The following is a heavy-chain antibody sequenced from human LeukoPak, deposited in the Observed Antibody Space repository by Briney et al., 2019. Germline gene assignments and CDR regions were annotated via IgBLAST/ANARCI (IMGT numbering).Heavy chain of an antibody. D-gene: IGHD6-19*01. V-gene: IGHV3-48*03. CDR1: GFTFSSYE. CDR2: ISSGSTI. Sequence: SGGSLRLSCAASGFTFSSYEMNWVRQAPGKGLEWVSYISSGSTIDYADSVKGRFTISRDNSKNTLYLQMNSLRAEDTAMYFCAKDPGSSGFNWFDNWGQGTLVTVSS. CDR3: AKDPGSSGFNWFDN. J-gene: IGHJ5*02.